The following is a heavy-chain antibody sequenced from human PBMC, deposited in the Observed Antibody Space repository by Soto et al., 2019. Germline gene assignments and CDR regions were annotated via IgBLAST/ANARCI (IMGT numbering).Heavy chain of an antibody. J-gene: IGHJ5*02. D-gene: IGHD2-2*01. V-gene: IGHV3-7*01. Sequence: GGSLRLSCAASGFTFSTYWMTWVRQAPGKGLEWVANIKQDGSEKYYVDSVKGRFTISRDNAKNSLYLQMNSLRAEDTAVYYCARVVVVATAMDWFDPWGQGTLVTVSS. CDR2: IKQDGSEK. CDR1: GFTFSTYW. CDR3: ARVVVVATAMDWFDP.